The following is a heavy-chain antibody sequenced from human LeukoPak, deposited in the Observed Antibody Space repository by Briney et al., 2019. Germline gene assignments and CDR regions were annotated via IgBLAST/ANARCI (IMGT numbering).Heavy chain of an antibody. CDR3: ARVFADDYTGAPFDY. V-gene: IGHV3-21*01. CDR2: ISSTSAYI. CDR1: GFALKSYS. Sequence: PGGSLRLSCAGSGFALKSYSLTWVRQAPGKGLEWVSSISSTSAYIHYADSVKGRFTISRDNAKNSLYLQMNSLRAEDTAVYYCARVFADDYTGAPFDYWGQGTLVTVSS. D-gene: IGHD4-11*01. J-gene: IGHJ4*02.